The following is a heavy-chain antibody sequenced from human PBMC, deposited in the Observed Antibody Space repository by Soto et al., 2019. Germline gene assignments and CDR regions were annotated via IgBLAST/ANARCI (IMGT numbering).Heavy chain of an antibody. V-gene: IGHV3-53*02. CDR1: GFTVSDS. CDR3: ARDASGPFDY. D-gene: IGHD6-19*01. Sequence: EVQLVETGGGLIQPGGSLKLSCSVAGFTVSDSMSWVRQAPGKGLECVSFIHSDGSTHYTDSVRVRFTISRGNSKNTVYLQMDRLRVYDTAVYFCARDASGPFDYWGQGTLVTVSS. J-gene: IGHJ4*02. CDR2: IHSDGST.